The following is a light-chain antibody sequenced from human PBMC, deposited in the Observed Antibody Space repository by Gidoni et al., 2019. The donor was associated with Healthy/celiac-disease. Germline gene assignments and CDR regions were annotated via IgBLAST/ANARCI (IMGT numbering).Light chain of an antibody. V-gene: IGKV4-1*01. CDR3: QPYYSPPPT. CDR1: QGVVYSSNNKNY. Sequence: EIVMTQAPDSLAVSLGERATINCKSSQGVVYSSNNKNYLAWYQQKPGQPPKLLIYWASTRESGVPDRFSGRRSVTDFSLSISSLQAEALAVYYFQPYYSPPPTFXGXTKVDIK. J-gene: IGKJ4*01. CDR2: WAS.